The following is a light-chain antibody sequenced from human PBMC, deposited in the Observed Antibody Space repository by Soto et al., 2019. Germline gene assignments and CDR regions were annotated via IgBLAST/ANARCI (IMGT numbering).Light chain of an antibody. J-gene: IGKJ4*01. CDR2: DAS. Sequence: DILLTQSPSTLSLSPGERAALSCRASQSVSSYLAWYQQKPGQAPRLLIYDASKRAAGIPARFSGSGSGTDFTLTISSLEPEDFAVYYCQQRSNWPSTFGGGTKVDIK. V-gene: IGKV3-11*01. CDR3: QQRSNWPST. CDR1: QSVSSY.